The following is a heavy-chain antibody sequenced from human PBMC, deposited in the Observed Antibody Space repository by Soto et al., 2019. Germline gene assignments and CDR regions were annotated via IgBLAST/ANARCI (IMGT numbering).Heavy chain of an antibody. CDR2: IYYSGST. V-gene: IGHV4-31*03. CDR3: ARLFDFWSGYYIEY. J-gene: IGHJ4*02. Sequence: QVQLQESGPGLVKPSQTLSLTCTVSGGSISSGGYYWSWIRQYPGKGLEWIGYIYYSGSTDYNPSLKSRVTISVDTSKNQFSLKLSSVTAADTAVYYCARLFDFWSGYYIEYWGQGTLVTVSS. D-gene: IGHD3-3*01. CDR1: GGSISSGGYY.